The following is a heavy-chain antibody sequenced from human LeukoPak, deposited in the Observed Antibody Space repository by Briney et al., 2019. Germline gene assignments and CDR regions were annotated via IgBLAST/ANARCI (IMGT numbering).Heavy chain of an antibody. J-gene: IGHJ4*02. D-gene: IGHD3-10*01. CDR1: GFTFSRYW. CDR3: ARAIWFGELVDS. V-gene: IGHV3-7*04. CDR2: IKQDGSEK. Sequence: PGGSLRLSCAASGFTFSRYWLSWVRQAPGKGLEWVANIKQDGSEKYYADSVKGRFTVSRDNAKNSLYLQMNSLRAEDTAVYYCARAIWFGELVDSWGQGTLVAVSS.